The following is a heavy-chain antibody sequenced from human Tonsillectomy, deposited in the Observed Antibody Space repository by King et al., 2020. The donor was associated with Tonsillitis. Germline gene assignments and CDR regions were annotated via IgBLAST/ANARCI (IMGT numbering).Heavy chain of an antibody. Sequence: VQLVESGGGLVKPGGSLRLSCATSGFTFSDYDMTWVRQAPGKGLEWVSSISSSSRYIYFSDSVKGRGAISSDNATNSLYLQILSLRVEDTAVYYCAKDKGAAYYDSGRGAFDMWGQGTEVIVSS. D-gene: IGHD3-16*01. CDR1: GFTFSDYD. J-gene: IGHJ3*02. V-gene: IGHV3-21*01. CDR2: ISSSSRYI. CDR3: AKDKGAAYYDSGRGAFDM.